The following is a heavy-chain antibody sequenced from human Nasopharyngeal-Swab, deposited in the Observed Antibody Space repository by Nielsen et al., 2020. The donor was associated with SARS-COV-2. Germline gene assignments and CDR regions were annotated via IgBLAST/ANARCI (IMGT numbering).Heavy chain of an antibody. J-gene: IGHJ1*01. CDR2: LNGSSAYI. Sequence: GEFLKIYCAASGFTFSTYTMNWVRPAPGKGLEWVSSLNGSSAYIWYADSVKGRFTVSRDNAYNSLYLHMDNLRSDDTAIYYCSRPAASCGGPRDSEYFQQWGQGTLVTVSS. V-gene: IGHV3-21*01. CDR1: GFTFSTYT. D-gene: IGHD2-21*01. CDR3: SRPAASCGGPRDSEYFQQ.